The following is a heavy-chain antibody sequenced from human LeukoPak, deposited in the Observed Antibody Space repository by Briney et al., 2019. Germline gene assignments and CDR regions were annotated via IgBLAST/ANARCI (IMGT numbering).Heavy chain of an antibody. D-gene: IGHD3-22*01. CDR1: GGSISSGGYY. CDR2: IYYSGST. CDR3: ARVVPGYYDSSGYYYSSYFDY. Sequence: SETLSLTCTVSGGSISSGGYYWSWIRQHPGKGLEWIGYIYYSGSTYYNPSLKSRVTISVDTSKNQFSLKLSSVTAADTAVYYCARVVPGYYDSSGYYYSSYFDYWGQGTLVTVSS. V-gene: IGHV4-31*03. J-gene: IGHJ4*02.